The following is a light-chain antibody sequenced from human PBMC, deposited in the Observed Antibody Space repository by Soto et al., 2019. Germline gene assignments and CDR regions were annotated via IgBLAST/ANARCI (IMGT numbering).Light chain of an antibody. CDR2: EGS. J-gene: IGLJ1*01. Sequence: QSALTQPASVSGSLGQSITISCTGTSSDVGSYNLVSWYQQHAGKAPKLMIYEGSKRPSGVSYRFSGSKSGNTASLTISGLQAEDEADYYCCSSAATGVFGTGTKVTVL. V-gene: IGLV2-23*01. CDR3: CSSAATGV. CDR1: SSDVGSYNL.